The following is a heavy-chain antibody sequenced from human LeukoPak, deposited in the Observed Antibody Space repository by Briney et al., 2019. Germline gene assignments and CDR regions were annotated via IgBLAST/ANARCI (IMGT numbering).Heavy chain of an antibody. J-gene: IGHJ5*02. CDR2: IKQDGSEK. CDR3: ARSSSVFWDYDYIWGSS. Sequence: PGGSLRLSCAASGFTFSSYWMSWVRQAPGKGLEWVANIKQDGSEKYYVDSVKGRFTISRDNAKNSLYLQMNSLRAEDTAVYYCARSSSVFWDYDYIWGSSWGQGTLVTVSS. D-gene: IGHD3-16*01. V-gene: IGHV3-7*01. CDR1: GFTFSSYW.